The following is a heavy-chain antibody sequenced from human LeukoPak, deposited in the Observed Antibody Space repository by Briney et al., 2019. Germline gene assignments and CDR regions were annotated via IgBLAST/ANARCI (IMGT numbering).Heavy chain of an antibody. CDR1: GFTFSSYP. CDR2: IGDSGGNT. J-gene: IGHJ4*02. Sequence: PGGSLRLSCAASGFTFSSYPMTWVRQAPGKGLDWVSTIGDSGGNTFYADSVKGRFTISRDNSKNALYLQMNSLRAEDTAVYYCAKESGYYTYWGQGALVTVSS. V-gene: IGHV3-23*01. D-gene: IGHD3-22*01. CDR3: AKESGYYTY.